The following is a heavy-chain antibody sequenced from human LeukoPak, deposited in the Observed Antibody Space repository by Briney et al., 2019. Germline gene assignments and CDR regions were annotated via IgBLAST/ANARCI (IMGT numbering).Heavy chain of an antibody. V-gene: IGHV4-4*07. J-gene: IGHJ5*02. CDR3: ARGTTVIPDT. Sequence: PSETLSLTCTVSGGSISSYYWSWIRQPAGKGLEWIGPLYPSGRINYHPSLKSRVTMSVDTSKNQISLKLRSVTAADSAVYYCARGTTVIPDTWGQGSLVTVSS. CDR2: LYPSGRI. D-gene: IGHD1-1*01. CDR1: GGSISSYY.